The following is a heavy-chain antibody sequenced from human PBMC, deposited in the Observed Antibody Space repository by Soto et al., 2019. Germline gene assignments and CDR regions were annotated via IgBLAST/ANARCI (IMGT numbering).Heavy chain of an antibody. Sequence: QVQLVQSGAEVKKPGSSVKVSCKASGGTFSSYTISWVRQAPGQGLEWMGRIIPILGIANYAQKFQGRVTITASKPTSTAYIELSSLRSDDTAVYYCARESCSGGSCYSGLYDYWGQGTLVTVSS. CDR1: GGTFSSYT. D-gene: IGHD2-15*01. CDR2: IIPILGIA. V-gene: IGHV1-69*08. J-gene: IGHJ4*02. CDR3: ARESCSGGSCYSGLYDY.